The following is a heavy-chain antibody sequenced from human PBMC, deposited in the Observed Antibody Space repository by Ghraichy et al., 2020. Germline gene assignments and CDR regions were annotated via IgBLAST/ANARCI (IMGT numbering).Heavy chain of an antibody. Sequence: GGSLRLSCAASGFTFSSYSMNWVRQAPGKGLEWVSYISSSSSTIYYADSLKGRFTISRDNAKNSLYLQMNSLRADDTAVYYCARGDGSHDCWGQGTLVTVSS. D-gene: IGHD1-26*01. CDR1: GFTFSSYS. V-gene: IGHV3-48*04. J-gene: IGHJ4*02. CDR3: ARGDGSHDC. CDR2: ISSSSSTI.